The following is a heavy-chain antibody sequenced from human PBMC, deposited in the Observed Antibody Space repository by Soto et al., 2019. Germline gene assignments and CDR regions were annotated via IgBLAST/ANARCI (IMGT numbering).Heavy chain of an antibody. CDR1: GGSISSGDYY. V-gene: IGHV4-30-4*01. CDR3: AREMVRGRYGMDV. Sequence: PSETLSLTCTVSGGSISSGDYYWSWIRQPPGKGLEWIGYIYYSGSTYYNPSLKSRVTTSVDTSKNQFSLKLSSVTAADTAVYYCAREMVRGRYGMDVWGQGTTVTVSS. D-gene: IGHD3-10*01. J-gene: IGHJ6*02. CDR2: IYYSGST.